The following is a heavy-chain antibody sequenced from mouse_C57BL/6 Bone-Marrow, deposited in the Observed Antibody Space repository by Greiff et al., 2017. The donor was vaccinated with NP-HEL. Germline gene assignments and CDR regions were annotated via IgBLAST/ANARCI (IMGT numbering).Heavy chain of an antibody. Sequence: EVMLVESGGGLVKPGGSLKLSCAASGFTFSRYAMSWVRQTPEKRLEWVVTISDGGSYTYYPDHVNGRFTISRANAKHNLSLQISHLKSEDTAMYYCAREITTVVATHWYFDVWGTGTTVTVSS. CDR2: ISDGGSYT. CDR1: GFTFSRYA. CDR3: AREITTVVATHWYFDV. J-gene: IGHJ1*03. D-gene: IGHD1-1*01. V-gene: IGHV5-4*01.